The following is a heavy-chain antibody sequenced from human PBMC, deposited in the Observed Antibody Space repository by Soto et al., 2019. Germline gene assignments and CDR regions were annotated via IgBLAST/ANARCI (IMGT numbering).Heavy chain of an antibody. J-gene: IGHJ5*02. CDR3: AKSGSSGWYGWFDP. Sequence: SGPTLVNPTQTLTLTCIFSGFSLRTSGVGVGWIRQPPGGALEWLGFIYWNDDKRYSPSLKSRLTITKDTSKNQVVLTMTNMDPVDTATYYCAKSGSSGWYGWFDPWGQGTLVTVSS. D-gene: IGHD6-19*01. V-gene: IGHV2-5*01. CDR2: IYWNDDK. CDR1: GFSLRTSGVG.